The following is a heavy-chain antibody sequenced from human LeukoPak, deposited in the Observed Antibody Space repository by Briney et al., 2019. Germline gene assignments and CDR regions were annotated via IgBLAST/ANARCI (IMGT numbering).Heavy chain of an antibody. V-gene: IGHV3-48*01. Sequence: GGSLRLSCAASGFTFGSYSMNWVRQAPGKGLEWVSYISSSSSTIYYADSVKGRFTISRDNAKNSLYLQMNSLRAEDTAVYYCARAGYSYGRYYYCMDVWGKGTTVTVSS. J-gene: IGHJ6*03. D-gene: IGHD5-18*01. CDR3: ARAGYSYGRYYYCMDV. CDR2: ISSSSSTI. CDR1: GFTFGSYS.